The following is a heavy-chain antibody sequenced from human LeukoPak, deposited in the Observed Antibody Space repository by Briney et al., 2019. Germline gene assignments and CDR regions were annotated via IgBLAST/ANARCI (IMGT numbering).Heavy chain of an antibody. J-gene: IGHJ4*02. CDR2: IRSKANSYAT. CDR3: TRPARPFDY. D-gene: IGHD6-6*01. Sequence: QTGGSLRLSCAASGFTFSGSAMHWVRQASGKGLEWVGRIRSKANSYATAYAASVKGRFTISRDDSKNTAYLQMNSLKTEDTAVYYCTRPARPFDYWGQGTLVTVSS. CDR1: GFTFSGSA. V-gene: IGHV3-73*01.